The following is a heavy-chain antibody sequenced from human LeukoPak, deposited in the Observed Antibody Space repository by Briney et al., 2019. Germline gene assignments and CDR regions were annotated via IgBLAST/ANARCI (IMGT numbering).Heavy chain of an antibody. CDR1: GFNFSSYA. Sequence: GGPLTHFWAASGFNFSSYAMSWVRQAPAKGLDWVSAISGSGGSKYYADSVQGRFTISSGNSKNTLYLQMKSLNAGDPAVYYCANTAYRNYFDYWGQGTRVTVS. CDR2: ISGSGGSK. J-gene: IGHJ4*02. CDR3: ANTAYRNYFDY. D-gene: IGHD4-11*01. V-gene: IGHV3-23*01.